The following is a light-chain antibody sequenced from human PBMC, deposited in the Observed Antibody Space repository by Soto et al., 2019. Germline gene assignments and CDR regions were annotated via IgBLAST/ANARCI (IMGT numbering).Light chain of an antibody. J-gene: IGLJ1*01. CDR3: SSYAGSSNV. Sequence: QSALTQPPSASGSRGQSVAISCTGTSSDVGGYSYVSWYQQHPGKAPKLMIYEVNKRPSGVPDRFSGSKSGNTASLTVSGLQAEDEADYYSSSYAGSSNVFGTGTKLTVL. CDR2: EVN. V-gene: IGLV2-8*01. CDR1: SSDVGGYSY.